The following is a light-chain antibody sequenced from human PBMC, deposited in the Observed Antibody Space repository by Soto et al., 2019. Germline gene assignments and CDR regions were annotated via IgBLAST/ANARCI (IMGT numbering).Light chain of an antibody. CDR3: QQYGTSPPVT. CDR2: GAS. V-gene: IGKV3-20*01. J-gene: IGKJ4*01. CDR1: QSVRSNY. Sequence: EIVLTQSPGALSLSPGERATLSCRASQSVRSNYLAWYQQKPGQPPRLLIYGASSRATGIPDRFSGSGSGTDFTLTISRLEPEDFAVYYCQQYGTSPPVTFGGGTRVEIK.